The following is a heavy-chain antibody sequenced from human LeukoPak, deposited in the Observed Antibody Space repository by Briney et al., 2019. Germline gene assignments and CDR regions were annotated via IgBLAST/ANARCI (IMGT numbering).Heavy chain of an antibody. V-gene: IGHV3-23*01. CDR2: ISTSGDRT. CDR3: ARSAVGTSCCTAVDY. CDR1: GFTFSTYA. D-gene: IGHD1-26*01. Sequence: HPGGPLRLSCAASGFTFSTYAMTWVRQAPGKGLEWVSGISTSGDRTYYADSVKGRFTISRDNSKNTLYLQMNSLRAEDTAEYYCARSAVGTSCCTAVDYWGQGTLVTVSP. J-gene: IGHJ4*02.